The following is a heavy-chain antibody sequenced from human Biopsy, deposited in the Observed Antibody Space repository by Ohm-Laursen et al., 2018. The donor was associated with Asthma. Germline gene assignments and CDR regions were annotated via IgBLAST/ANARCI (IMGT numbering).Heavy chain of an antibody. D-gene: IGHD4-17*01. Sequence: SQTLSLTCSVSGDSITSGGCCWNWIRQHPGKGLEWIGYIHHSGTSYFNPSLKSRVSFSRDTSKNQFSLRPTSVTAADTAVYYCARTTYGHDGFDPWGQGTLVTVSS. CDR1: GDSITSGGCC. CDR3: ARTTYGHDGFDP. V-gene: IGHV4-31*03. CDR2: IHHSGTS. J-gene: IGHJ5*02.